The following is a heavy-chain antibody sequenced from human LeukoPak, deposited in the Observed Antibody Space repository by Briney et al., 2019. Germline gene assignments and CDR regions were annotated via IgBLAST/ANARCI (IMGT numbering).Heavy chain of an antibody. CDR2: INEDGSDK. Sequence: PGGSLRLSCVVSGFTFSSYWMHWVRQAPGKGLGWLANINEDGSDKWYADSVKGRFTISRDKGKNSLYMHLNNLRIEDTAVYYCVRGMSTPGIDHWGQGTLVIVSS. D-gene: IGHD3-10*01. V-gene: IGHV3-7*03. J-gene: IGHJ4*02. CDR1: GFTFSSYW. CDR3: VRGMSTPGIDH.